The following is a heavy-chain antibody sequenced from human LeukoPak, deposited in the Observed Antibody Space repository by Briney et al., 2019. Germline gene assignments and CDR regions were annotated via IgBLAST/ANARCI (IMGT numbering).Heavy chain of an antibody. J-gene: IGHJ2*01. CDR1: GGSISTYY. CDR3: ARGTDGRRYIHL. CDR2: IYYTGST. D-gene: IGHD5-24*01. V-gene: IGHV4-59*01. Sequence: PSETLSLTCTVSGGSISTYYWSWIRQPPGKGMEWIGFIYYTGSTNYNPSLKSRVTISLDTSKNQFSLRLTSVTAADTAVYYCARGTDGRRYIHLWGRGTLLTVSS.